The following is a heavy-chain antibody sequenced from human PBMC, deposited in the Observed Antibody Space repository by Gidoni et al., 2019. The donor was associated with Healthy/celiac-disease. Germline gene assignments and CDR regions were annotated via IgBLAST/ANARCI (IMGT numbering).Heavy chain of an antibody. J-gene: IGHJ5*02. Sequence: QVQLLQSGAEVKKPGASVKVSCTASGYTFTGYYMHWVRQAPGQGLEWMGWINPNSGGTNYAQKFQGRVTMTRDTSISTAYMELSRLRSDDTAVYYCARGLRPITILGPTRWFDPWGQGTLVTVSS. CDR3: ARGLRPITILGPTRWFDP. CDR2: INPNSGGT. D-gene: IGHD3-3*01. CDR1: GYTFTGYY. V-gene: IGHV1-2*02.